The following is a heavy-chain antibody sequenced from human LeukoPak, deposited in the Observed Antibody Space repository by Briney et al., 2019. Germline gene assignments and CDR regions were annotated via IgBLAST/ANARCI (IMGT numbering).Heavy chain of an antibody. D-gene: IGHD2-15*01. CDR2: ISWDGDST. CDR1: GFTFDDYT. V-gene: IGHV3-43*01. Sequence: PGGSLRLSCAASGFTFDDYTMHWVRQTPGKGLEWVSLISWDGDSTYYADSVKGRFTISRDNSKNTLYLQMNSLRAEDTAVYYCAKDLLVGADSDYWGQGTLVTVSS. J-gene: IGHJ4*02. CDR3: AKDLLVGADSDY.